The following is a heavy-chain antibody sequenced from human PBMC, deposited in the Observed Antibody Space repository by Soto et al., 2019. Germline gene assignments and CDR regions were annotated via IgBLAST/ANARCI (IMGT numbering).Heavy chain of an antibody. CDR2: IYHSGST. CDR1: GGSISSGGSS. D-gene: IGHD3-22*01. Sequence: PSETLSLTCAVSGGSISSGGSSWSWIRQPPGKGLEWIGYIYHSGSTYYNPSLKSRVTISVDRSKNQFSLKSVNIADSAIYYCARGHFDSRGYSNALDYWGQGIQVTVS. J-gene: IGHJ4*02. V-gene: IGHV4-30-2*01. CDR3: ARGHFDSRGYSNALDY.